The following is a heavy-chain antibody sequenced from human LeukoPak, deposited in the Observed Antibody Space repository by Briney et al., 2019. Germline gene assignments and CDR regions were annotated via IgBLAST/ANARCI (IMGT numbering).Heavy chain of an antibody. CDR3: ARERRGGDTFDI. CDR2: IKQDGSDK. J-gene: IGHJ3*02. V-gene: IGHV3-7*01. Sequence: GGSLRLSCAASGFTLSSNWMSWVRQAPGKGLEWVANIKQDGSDKYYVDSVKGRFTISRDNAKNSLYLQMNSLRAEDTAVYYCARERRGGDTFDIWGQGIMVTVSS. D-gene: IGHD3-10*01. CDR1: GFTLSSNW.